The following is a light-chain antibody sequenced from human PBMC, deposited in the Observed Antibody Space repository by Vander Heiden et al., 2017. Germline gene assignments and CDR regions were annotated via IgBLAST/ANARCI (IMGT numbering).Light chain of an antibody. CDR2: AAS. CDR1: QGIRNE. Sequence: AIQMTQSPSSLSASVGDRVIITCRASQGIRNELGWYQQKPRKAPKLLIYAASNLQTGVPSRFSGSGSGTDFILTITSLQPEDFATYYCLQDNSYPRTFGRGTKVEVK. CDR3: LQDNSYPRT. J-gene: IGKJ1*01. V-gene: IGKV1-6*01.